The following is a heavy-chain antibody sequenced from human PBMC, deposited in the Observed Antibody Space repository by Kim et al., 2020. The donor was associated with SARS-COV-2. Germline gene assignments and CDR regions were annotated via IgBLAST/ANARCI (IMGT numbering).Heavy chain of an antibody. CDR1: GYTFSRFG. J-gene: IGHJ6*02. CDR3: ARDYYESSGYYYYYYGLDV. Sequence: ASVKVSCKASGYTFSRFGISWVRQAPGQGLDWMGWISASNDNIKYAEKFQGRVTMTTDTSANTAYMELRTLRSDDTAVYYCARDYYESSGYYYYYYGLDVWGQGTTVPVSS. V-gene: IGHV1-18*01. CDR2: ISASNDNI. D-gene: IGHD3-22*01.